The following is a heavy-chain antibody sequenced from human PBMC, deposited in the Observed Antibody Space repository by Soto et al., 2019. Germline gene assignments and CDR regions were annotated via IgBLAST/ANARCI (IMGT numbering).Heavy chain of an antibody. CDR3: ARHGAPPGEPTFYSYYMAV. CDR2: IIPILGIA. Sequence: QVQLVQSGAEVKKPGSSVKVSCKASGGTFSSYTISWVRQAPGQGLEWMGRIIPILGIANYAQKFQGRVTITADKSTSTAYRELTSLRSGDTAVYYWARHGAPPGEPTFYSYYMAVGGKGTTVTVPS. CDR1: GGTFSSYT. D-gene: IGHD7-27*01. V-gene: IGHV1-69*02. J-gene: IGHJ6*03.